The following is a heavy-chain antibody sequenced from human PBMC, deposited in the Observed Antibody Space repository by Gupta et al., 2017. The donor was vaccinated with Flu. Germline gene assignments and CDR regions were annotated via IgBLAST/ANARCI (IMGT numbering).Heavy chain of an antibody. CDR2: IKFHGHT. CDR3: ARQPAWRGEWAFDL. J-gene: IGHJ2*01. Sequence: RQTPGKGLEGVGRIKFHGHTQNSPALKGRVTLSVDTATNHFSLKLSVVTTAETAVYFWARQPAWRGEWAFDLWGRGTLVTVSS. V-gene: IGHV4-39*01. D-gene: IGHD3-10*01.